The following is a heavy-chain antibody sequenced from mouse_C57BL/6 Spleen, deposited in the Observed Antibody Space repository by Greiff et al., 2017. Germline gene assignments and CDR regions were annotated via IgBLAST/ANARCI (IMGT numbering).Heavy chain of an antibody. CDR3: ARRSGSSPAWFAY. J-gene: IGHJ3*01. V-gene: IGHV1-63*01. CDR1: GYTFTNYW. Sequence: QVQLQQSGAELVRPGTSVKMSCKASGYTFTNYWIGWAKQRPGHGLEWIGDIYPGGGYTNYNEKFKGKATLTADKSSSTAYMQFSSLTSEDSAIYYCARRSGSSPAWFAYWGQGTLVTVSA. D-gene: IGHD1-1*01. CDR2: IYPGGGYT.